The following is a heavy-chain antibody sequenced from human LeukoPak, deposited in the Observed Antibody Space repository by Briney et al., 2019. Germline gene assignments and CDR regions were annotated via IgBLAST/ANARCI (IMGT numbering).Heavy chain of an antibody. D-gene: IGHD1-26*01. V-gene: IGHV4-30-2*01. J-gene: IGHJ3*02. CDR1: GDSISSGGYS. Sequence: SETLSLTCAVSGDSISSGGYSWSWIRQPPGKGLEWIGYIYHSGSTYYNPSLKSRVTISVDRSKNQFSLKLSSVTAADTAVYYCARDRVVGATDAFDIWGQGTMVTVSS. CDR3: ARDRVVGATDAFDI. CDR2: IYHSGST.